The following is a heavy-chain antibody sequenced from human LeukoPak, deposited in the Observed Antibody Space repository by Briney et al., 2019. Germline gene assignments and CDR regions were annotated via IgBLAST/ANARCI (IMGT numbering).Heavy chain of an antibody. CDR1: GGSISSYY. CDR3: ANHLNYYDSSGYTDVFDI. Sequence: SETLSLTCTVSGGSISSYYWSWIRQPPGKGLEWIGYIYYSGSTNYNPSLKSRVIISVDTSKNQFSLKLSSVTAADTAVYYCANHLNYYDSSGYTDVFDIWGQGTMVTVSS. J-gene: IGHJ3*02. D-gene: IGHD3-22*01. V-gene: IGHV4-59*01. CDR2: IYYSGST.